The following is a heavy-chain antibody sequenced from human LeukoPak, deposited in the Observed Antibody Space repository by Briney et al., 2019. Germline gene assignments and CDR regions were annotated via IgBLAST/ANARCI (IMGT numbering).Heavy chain of an antibody. V-gene: IGHV4-38-2*02. CDR2: IYHSGST. Sequence: PSETLSLTCTVSGYSISSDYYWGWIRQPPGKGLEWIGSIYHSGSTYYNPSLKSRVTISVDTSKNQFSLNLNSVTAADTAVYYCARSPKSHLSGCFDYWGQGTLVTVSS. CDR3: ARSPKSHLSGCFDY. D-gene: IGHD6-19*01. J-gene: IGHJ4*02. CDR1: GYSISSDYY.